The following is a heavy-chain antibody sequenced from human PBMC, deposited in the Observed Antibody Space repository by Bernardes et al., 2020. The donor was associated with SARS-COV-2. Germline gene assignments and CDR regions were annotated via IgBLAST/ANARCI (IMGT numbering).Heavy chain of an antibody. CDR3: AKRGGYSFDY. Sequence: GSLRLSCAASGFTFSSSVMSWVRQAPGKGLEWVSLIIGSGTNTFYADSVKGRFTISRDNSKNTLYLQVNSLRAEDTAVYYCAKRGGYSFDYWGQGTLVTVSS. CDR2: IIGSGTNT. V-gene: IGHV3-23*01. CDR1: GFTFSSSV. D-gene: IGHD3-16*01. J-gene: IGHJ4*02.